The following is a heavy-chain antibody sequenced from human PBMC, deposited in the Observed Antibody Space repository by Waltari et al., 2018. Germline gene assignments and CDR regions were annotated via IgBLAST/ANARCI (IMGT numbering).Heavy chain of an antibody. D-gene: IGHD3-16*01. CDR3: ARNPHMITFGGVSKTPYSPFDY. CDR2: IYYSGST. Sequence: QLQLQESGPGLVKPSETLSLTCTVSGGSISSSSYYWGWIRQPPGKGLEWIGSIYYSGSTYYNPSLKSRVTISVDTSKNQFSLKLSSVTAADTAVYYCARNPHMITFGGVSKTPYSPFDYWGQGTLVTVSS. J-gene: IGHJ4*02. V-gene: IGHV4-39*07. CDR1: GGSISSSSYY.